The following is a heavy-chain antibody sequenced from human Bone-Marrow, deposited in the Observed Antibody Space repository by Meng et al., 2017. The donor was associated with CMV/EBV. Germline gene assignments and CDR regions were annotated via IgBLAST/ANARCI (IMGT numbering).Heavy chain of an antibody. V-gene: IGHV4-34*01. J-gene: IGHJ6*02. CDR1: GGSFSDYY. Sequence: SETLSLTCAVYGGSFSDYYWSWIRQPPGKGLEWIGEINHSGSTNYNPPLKSRVTISIDTSKNQFSLELRSLTAADTAVYYCARGLHPGSSWYYGMDVWGQGTTVTVSS. CDR3: ARGLHPGSSWYYGMDV. CDR2: INHSGST. D-gene: IGHD6-13*01.